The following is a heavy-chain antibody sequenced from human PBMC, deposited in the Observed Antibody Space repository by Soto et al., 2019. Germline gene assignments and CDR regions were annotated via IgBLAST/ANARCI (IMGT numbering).Heavy chain of an antibody. V-gene: IGHV6-1*01. CDR2: TYYRSKWYN. CDR3: ARDSSGAAVGDNAFDI. D-gene: IGHD6-19*01. CDR1: GDSVSSNSAA. Sequence: SQTLSLTCAISGDSVSSNSAAWNWIRQSPTRGLEWLGRTYYRSKWYNDYAVSVKSRITINPDTSKNQFSLQLNSVTPEDTAVYYCARDSSGAAVGDNAFDIWGQGTMVTVSS. J-gene: IGHJ3*02.